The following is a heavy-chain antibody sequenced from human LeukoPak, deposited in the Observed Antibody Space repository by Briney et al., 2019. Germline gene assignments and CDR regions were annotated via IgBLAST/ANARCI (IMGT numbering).Heavy chain of an antibody. D-gene: IGHD3-10*02. CDR3: AELGITMIGGV. V-gene: IGHV3-48*04. J-gene: IGHJ6*04. CDR2: ISSSGSTI. Sequence: PGGSLRLSCAASKFTFSDYGMNWVRQAPGKGLEWVSYISSSGSTIYYADSVKGRFTISRDNAKNSLYLQMNSLRAEDTAVYYCAELGITMIGGVWGKGTTVTIPS. CDR1: KFTFSDYG.